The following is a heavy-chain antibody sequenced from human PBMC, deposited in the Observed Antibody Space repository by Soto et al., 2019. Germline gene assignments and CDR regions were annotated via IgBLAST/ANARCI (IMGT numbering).Heavy chain of an antibody. CDR2: ISNSGST. J-gene: IGHJ6*03. CDR3: ARSYYDLWSGSYYYYMDV. Sequence: PWETLSLTCTVSGDSIRSHHWSWIRQPPGKGLEWVGYISNSGSTNYNPSLKSRVTISVDTSKNLFSLKLSSVTAADTAVYYCARSYYDLWSGSYYYYMDVWGKGTTVTVSS. CDR1: GDSIRSHH. D-gene: IGHD3-3*01. V-gene: IGHV4-59*08.